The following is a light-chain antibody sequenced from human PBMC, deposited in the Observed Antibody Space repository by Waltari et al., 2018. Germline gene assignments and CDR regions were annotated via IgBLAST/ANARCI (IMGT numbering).Light chain of an antibody. V-gene: IGKV1-5*03. CDR3: QQYHAYPLT. CDR1: QIVSSS. Sequence: DIQMTQSPSSLSASVGDRVTLTCRASQIVSSSLAWYQQKPGKAPRLLIYQASILESGVSSRFSVRGSGTEFTLTISSLEPDDFAAYYCQQYHAYPLTFGGGTNLDI. J-gene: IGKJ4*01. CDR2: QAS.